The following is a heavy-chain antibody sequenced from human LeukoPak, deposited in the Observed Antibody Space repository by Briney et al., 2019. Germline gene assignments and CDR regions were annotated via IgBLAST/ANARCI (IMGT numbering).Heavy chain of an antibody. CDR1: GGSISCYY. J-gene: IGHJ5*02. CDR3: ARHRDHCSSTNCYLGWFDP. CDR2: ISYSGST. V-gene: IGHV4-59*08. D-gene: IGHD2-2*01. Sequence: SETLSLTCTVSGGSISCYYWSWIRQPPGKGLEWIGYISYSGSTHYNPFLKSRVTMSVDTSKNQFSLKLSSVTAADTAVYYCARHRDHCSSTNCYLGWFDPWGQGTLVTVSS.